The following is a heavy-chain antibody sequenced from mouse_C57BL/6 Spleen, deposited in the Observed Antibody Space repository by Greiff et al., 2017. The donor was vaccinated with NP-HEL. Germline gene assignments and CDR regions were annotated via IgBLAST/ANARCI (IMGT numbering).Heavy chain of an antibody. CDR1: GFTFSSYA. J-gene: IGHJ1*03. D-gene: IGHD4-1*01. Sequence: EVKLMESGEGLVKPGGSLKLSCAASGFTFSSYAMSWVRQTPEKRLEWVAYISSGGDYIYYADTVKGRFTISRDNARNTLYLQMSSLKSEDTAMYYCTRDRLGGYFDVWGTGTTVTVSS. CDR3: TRDRLGGYFDV. V-gene: IGHV5-9-1*02. CDR2: ISSGGDYI.